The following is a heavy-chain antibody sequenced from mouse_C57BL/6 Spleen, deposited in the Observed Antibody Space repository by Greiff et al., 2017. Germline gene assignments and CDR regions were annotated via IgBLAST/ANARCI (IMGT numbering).Heavy chain of an antibody. J-gene: IGHJ4*01. CDR2: IYPGDGDT. Sequence: QVQLQQSGPELVKPGASVKISCKASGYAFSSSWMNWVKQRPGKGLEWIGRIYPGDGDTNYNGKFKGKATLTADKSSSTAYMQLSSLTSEDSAVYFCAIYSLYAMDYWGQGTSVTVSS. CDR1: GYAFSSSW. D-gene: IGHD2-12*01. CDR3: AIYSLYAMDY. V-gene: IGHV1-82*01.